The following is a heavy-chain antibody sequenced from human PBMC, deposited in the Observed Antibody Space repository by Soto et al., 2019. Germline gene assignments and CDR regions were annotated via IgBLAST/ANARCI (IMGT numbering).Heavy chain of an antibody. V-gene: IGHV1-69*06. D-gene: IGHD3-22*01. J-gene: IGHJ6*02. CDR1: GGTFSSYA. CDR2: IIPIFGTA. CDR3: ARDWNYYDSSGYWANYYGMDV. Sequence: SVKVSCKASGGTFSSYAISWVRQAPGQGLEWMGGIIPIFGTANYAQKFQGRVTITADKSTSTAYMELSSLRSEDTAVYYCARDWNYYDSSGYWANYYGMDVWGQGTTVTVS.